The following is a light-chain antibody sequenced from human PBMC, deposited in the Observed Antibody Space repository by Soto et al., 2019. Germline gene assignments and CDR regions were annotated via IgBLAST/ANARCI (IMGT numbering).Light chain of an antibody. J-gene: IGLJ3*02. CDR2: NTD. CDR3: VLYVGNIWV. V-gene: IGLV8-61*01. Sequence: QAVVTQEPSFSVSPGGAVTLTCGLSSGSVSATSYPTWFRQTPGHPPRALIYNTDIRSDGVPDRFSGSLIGNKAALTITGAQADDEFDYYCVLYVGNIWVFGGGTKVTVL. CDR1: SGSVSATSY.